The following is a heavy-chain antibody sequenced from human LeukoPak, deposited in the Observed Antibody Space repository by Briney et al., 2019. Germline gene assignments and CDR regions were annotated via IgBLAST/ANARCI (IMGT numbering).Heavy chain of an antibody. CDR3: AKGLGGSGPEDY. J-gene: IGHJ4*02. CDR2: ISGSGGST. V-gene: IGHV3-23*01. D-gene: IGHD3-10*01. Sequence: PSETLSLTCAVYGGSFSGYYWSWVRQAPGKGLEWVSAISGSGGSTYYADSVKGRFTISRDNSKNTLYLQMNSLRAEDTAVYYCAKGLGGSGPEDYWGQGTLVTVSS. CDR1: GGSFSGYY.